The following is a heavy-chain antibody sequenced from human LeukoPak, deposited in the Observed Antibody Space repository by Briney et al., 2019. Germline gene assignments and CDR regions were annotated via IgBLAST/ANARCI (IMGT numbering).Heavy chain of an antibody. D-gene: IGHD3-22*01. CDR2: VSHSGST. J-gene: IGHJ4*02. Sequence: LETLSLTCAVSGGSITSYYWSWIRQPPGKGLEWIGYVSHSGSTNYNPSLKSRVTISIDTSKNQFSLKLSSVTAADTAVYYCARGLDDSSGYYYDYWGQGTLVSVSS. CDR1: GGSITSYY. CDR3: ARGLDDSSGYYYDY. V-gene: IGHV4-59*01.